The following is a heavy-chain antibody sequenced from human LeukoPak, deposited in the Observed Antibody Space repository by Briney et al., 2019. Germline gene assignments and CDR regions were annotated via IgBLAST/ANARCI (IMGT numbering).Heavy chain of an antibody. CDR1: GGTFSSYA. V-gene: IGHV1-69*01. D-gene: IGHD3-10*01. CDR3: AREGHDGGSYFDY. J-gene: IGHJ4*02. CDR2: IIPIFGTA. Sequence: SSXXVSCKASGGTFSSYAISWVRQAPGQGLEWMGGIIPIFGTANYAQKFQGRVTITADESTSTAYMELSSLRSEDTAVYYCAREGHDGGSYFDYWGQGTLVTVSS.